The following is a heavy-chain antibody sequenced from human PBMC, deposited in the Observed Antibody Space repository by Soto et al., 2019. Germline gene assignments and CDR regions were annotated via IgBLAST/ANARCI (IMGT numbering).Heavy chain of an antibody. CDR2: ISGSGGST. CDR1: GFTFSSYA. V-gene: IGHV3-23*01. J-gene: IGHJ4*02. Sequence: EVQLLESGGGLVQPGGSLRLSCAASGFTFSSYAMSWVRQAPGKGLEWVSAISGSGGSTYYADSVKGRFTISRDNSKNTLYLQRNSLRADDTAVYYCAKDAHYDFWSCYYIYYWGQGTLVTVSS. D-gene: IGHD3-3*01. CDR3: AKDAHYDFWSCYYIYY.